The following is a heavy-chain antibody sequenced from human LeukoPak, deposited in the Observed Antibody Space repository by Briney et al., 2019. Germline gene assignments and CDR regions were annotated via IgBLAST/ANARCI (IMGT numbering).Heavy chain of an antibody. V-gene: IGHV3-30*03. Sequence: GGSLRLSCAASGFTFSNYWMTWVRQAPGKGLEWVAFISYVARETYYADSVKGRFTISRDNSKDMVYLQMNSLTTADTAVYYCARSYSLPEYWGQGTLVTVSS. CDR3: ARSYSLPEY. D-gene: IGHD1-26*01. J-gene: IGHJ4*02. CDR2: ISYVARET. CDR1: GFTFSNYW.